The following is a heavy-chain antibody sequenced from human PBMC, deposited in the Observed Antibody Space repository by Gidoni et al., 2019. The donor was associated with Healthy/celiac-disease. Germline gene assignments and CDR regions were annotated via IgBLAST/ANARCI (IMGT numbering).Heavy chain of an antibody. J-gene: IGHJ6*02. CDR3: ARAYYGSGSYLYYYGMDV. CDR1: GGSISSGSYY. CDR2: IYTSGST. D-gene: IGHD3-10*01. V-gene: IGHV4-61*02. Sequence: VSGGSISSGSYYWSWNRQPAGKGLEWIGRIYTSGSTNYNPSLKSRVTISVDTSKNQFSLKLSSVTAADTAVYYCARAYYGSGSYLYYYGMDVWGQGTTVTVSS.